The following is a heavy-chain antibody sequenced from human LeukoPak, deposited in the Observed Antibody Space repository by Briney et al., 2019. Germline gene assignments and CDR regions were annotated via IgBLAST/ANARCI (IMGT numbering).Heavy chain of an antibody. D-gene: IGHD4-23*01. J-gene: IGHJ4*02. CDR1: GFIFSPYA. CDR2: IGSNGGST. V-gene: IGHV3-64D*09. CDR3: VKDRWVDY. Sequence: QPGGSLRLSCSASGFIFSPYAMHWVRQAPGKGLEYVSSIGSNGGSTYYADSVKDRFTISRDNSKNTVYLQMSSLRVEDTAVYYCVKDRWVDYWGQGTLVTVSS.